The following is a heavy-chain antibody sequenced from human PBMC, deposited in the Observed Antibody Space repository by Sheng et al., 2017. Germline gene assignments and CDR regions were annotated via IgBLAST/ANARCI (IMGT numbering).Heavy chain of an antibody. CDR2: ISSSGSTI. J-gene: IGHJ5*02. CDR3: ASQGYCSSTSCYLKGWFDP. CDR1: GFTFSSYE. Sequence: EVQLVESGGGLVQPGGSLRLSCAASGFTFSSYEMNWVRQAPGKGLEWVSYISSSGSTIYYADSVKGRFTISRDNAKNSLYLQMNSLRAEDTAVYYCASQGYCSSTSCYLKGWFDPWGQGTLVTVSS. D-gene: IGHD2-2*01. V-gene: IGHV3-48*03.